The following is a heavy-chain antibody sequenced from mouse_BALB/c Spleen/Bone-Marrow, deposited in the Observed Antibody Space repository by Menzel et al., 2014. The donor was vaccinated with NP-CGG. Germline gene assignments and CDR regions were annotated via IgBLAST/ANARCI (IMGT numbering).Heavy chain of an antibody. CDR3: APIYDGYYVAWFAY. Sequence: VQLQQSGAELVGPGALVKLSCKASGFNIEDYYMHWVKQRPEQGLEWIGWIDPENGNTIYDPKFQGKASITADTSSNTAYLQLSSLTSEDTAVYYCAPIYDGYYVAWFAYWGQGTLVTVSA. CDR1: GFNIEDYY. J-gene: IGHJ3*01. V-gene: IGHV14-1*02. D-gene: IGHD2-3*01. CDR2: IDPENGNT.